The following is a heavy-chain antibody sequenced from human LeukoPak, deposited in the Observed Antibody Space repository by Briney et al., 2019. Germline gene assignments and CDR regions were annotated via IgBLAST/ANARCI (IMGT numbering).Heavy chain of an antibody. J-gene: IGHJ4*02. Sequence: QLGGSLRLSCASSGFTFSNTAMSWVRETPGKGLEWVATMSAYNDRTHYADSVRGRFTVSRDNSKNTLSLQMNSLREDDTAVYYCAQELSDIFVVRTDSWGQGTLVTVSS. D-gene: IGHD3-9*01. CDR2: MSAYNDRT. CDR1: GFTFSNTA. CDR3: AQELSDIFVVRTDS. V-gene: IGHV3-23*01.